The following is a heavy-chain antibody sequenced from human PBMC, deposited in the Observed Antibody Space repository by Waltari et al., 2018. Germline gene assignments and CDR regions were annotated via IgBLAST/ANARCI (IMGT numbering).Heavy chain of an antibody. Sequence: QVQLQESGPGLVKPSETLSLTCTVSGGSISSYYWSWIRQPPGKGLEWIGYIYYSGNTNYNPSLKSRVTISVDTSKNQFSLKLSSVTAADTAVYYCARGGAVAGIKYYFDYWGQGTLVTVSS. CDR2: IYYSGNT. V-gene: IGHV4-59*01. J-gene: IGHJ4*02. CDR3: ARGGAVAGIKYYFDY. D-gene: IGHD6-19*01. CDR1: GGSISSYY.